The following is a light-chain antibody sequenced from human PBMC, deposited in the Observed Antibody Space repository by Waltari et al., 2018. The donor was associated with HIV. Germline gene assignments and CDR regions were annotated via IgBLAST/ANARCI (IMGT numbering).Light chain of an antibody. CDR2: EVT. V-gene: IGLV2-14*01. CDR3: SSYTATTAIL. CDR1: DSDVGGYGF. J-gene: IGLJ3*02. Sequence: QSVLPQPASGSGSPAQSITLSCPGPDSDVGGYGFVSWYQQHPGKAPQLLVYEVTQRPSGIASRFSGSKSGNTASMTISGLRAEDEADYYCSSYTATTAILFGGGTKVTVL.